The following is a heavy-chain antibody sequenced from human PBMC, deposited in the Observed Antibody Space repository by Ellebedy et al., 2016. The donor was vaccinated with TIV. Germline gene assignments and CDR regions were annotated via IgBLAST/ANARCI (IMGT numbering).Heavy chain of an antibody. J-gene: IGHJ4*02. CDR1: GFIFSDYV. CDR3: TKRAETVGFFDY. CDR2: MAEYDGRT. D-gene: IGHD1-26*01. V-gene: IGHV3-23*01. Sequence: PGGSLRLSCAASGFIFSDYVMAWVRQVPGKGLEWVSAMAEYDGRTFYADSVRGRFTISRDNSANILFLHMHSLRAEDTAIYYCTKRAETVGFFDYWGQGARVTVSS.